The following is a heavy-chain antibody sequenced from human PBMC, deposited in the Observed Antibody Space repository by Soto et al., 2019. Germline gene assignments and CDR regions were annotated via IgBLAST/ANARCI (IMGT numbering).Heavy chain of an antibody. J-gene: IGHJ4*02. V-gene: IGHV5-10-1*01. Sequence: ESLKISFKGSGYSFTSYWISWVRQMPGKGLEWMGRIDPSDSYTNYSPSFQGHVTISADKSISTAYLQWSSLKASDTAMYYCAKQDKVGATESNYWGQGTLVTVS. D-gene: IGHD1-26*01. CDR3: AKQDKVGATESNY. CDR1: GYSFTSYW. CDR2: IDPSDSYT.